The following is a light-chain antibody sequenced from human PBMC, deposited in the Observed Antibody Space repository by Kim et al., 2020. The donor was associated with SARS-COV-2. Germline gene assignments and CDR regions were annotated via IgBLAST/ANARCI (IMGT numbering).Light chain of an antibody. Sequence: SIGERATFSCRASQSVRSNLAWYQQKPGQAPRLLIYDASNRATGIPVRFSGSGSGTEFTLTISSLQSEDFAVYYCQQYNDWPPLTFGQGTRLEIK. CDR3: QQYNDWPPLT. J-gene: IGKJ5*01. CDR2: DAS. V-gene: IGKV3-15*01. CDR1: QSVRSN.